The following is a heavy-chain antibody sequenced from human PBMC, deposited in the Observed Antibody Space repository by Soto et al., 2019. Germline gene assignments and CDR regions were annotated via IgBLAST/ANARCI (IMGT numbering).Heavy chain of an antibody. V-gene: IGHV3-53*01. CDR2: IYSGGST. D-gene: IGHD3-22*01. Sequence: HPGGSLRLSCAASGFTVSSNYMSWVRQAPGKGLEWVSVIYSGGSTYYADSVKGRFTISRDNSKNTLYLQMNSLRVEDTAVYYCARAVIEGYYDSSPYYFDYWGQGTLVTVSS. CDR1: GFTVSSNY. CDR3: ARAVIEGYYDSSPYYFDY. J-gene: IGHJ4*02.